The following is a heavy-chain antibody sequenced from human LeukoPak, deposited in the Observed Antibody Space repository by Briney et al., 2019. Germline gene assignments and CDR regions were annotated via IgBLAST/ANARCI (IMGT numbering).Heavy chain of an antibody. CDR2: ISRTGTTI. V-gene: IGHV3-48*01. CDR3: ARDLGSGDHGLLV. J-gene: IGHJ4*02. D-gene: IGHD6-6*01. Sequence: GGSLRLSYAASGFTFNSYTMNWVRQAPGKGLEWISYISRTGTTIYYADSVKGRFTISRDNAKNSLYLQMNSLRSEDTGLYFCARDLGSGDHGLLVRGQGTLLTVSS. CDR1: GFTFNSYT.